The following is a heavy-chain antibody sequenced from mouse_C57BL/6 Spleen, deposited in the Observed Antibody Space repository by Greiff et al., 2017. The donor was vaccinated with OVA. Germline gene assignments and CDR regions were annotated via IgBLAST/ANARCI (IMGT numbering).Heavy chain of an antibody. CDR1: GYTFTSYW. D-gene: IGHD2-3*01. J-gene: IGHJ3*01. CDR2: IDPSDSYT. V-gene: IGHV1-50*01. CDR3: ARGLVRGSTFAY. Sequence: QVQLQQPGAELVKPGASVKLSCKASGYTFTSYWMQWVKQRPGQGLEWIGEIDPSDSYTNYNQKFKGKATLTVDTSSSTAYMQLSSLTSEDSAVYYCARGLVRGSTFAYWGQGTLVTVSA.